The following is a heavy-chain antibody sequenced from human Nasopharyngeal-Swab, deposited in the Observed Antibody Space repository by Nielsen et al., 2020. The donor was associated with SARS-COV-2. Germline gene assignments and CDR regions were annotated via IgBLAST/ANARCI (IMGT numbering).Heavy chain of an antibody. CDR2: ISYGGSNK. CDR3: ASTPLDSSGYYYAFHY. V-gene: IGHV3-30-3*01. Sequence: GESLKISCAASGFTFSRYTIHWVRQAPGKGLEWVAVISYGGSNKYYADSVKGRFTISRDISKNTLYLQMNSLRAEDTAVFYCASTPLDSSGYYYAFHYWGRGTLVTVSS. CDR1: GFTFSRYT. J-gene: IGHJ4*02. D-gene: IGHD3-22*01.